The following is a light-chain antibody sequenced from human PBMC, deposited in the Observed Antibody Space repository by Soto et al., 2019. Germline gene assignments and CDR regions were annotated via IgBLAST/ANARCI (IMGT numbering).Light chain of an antibody. CDR2: SDN. V-gene: IGLV1-44*01. Sequence: QSVLTQPPSESGSPGQRVTISCSGSSSNIGSNTVNWYQQLPGTAPKVLIYSDNQRASGVPDRFSGSKSGTSASLAISGLQSEDEADYYCAAWDDSLNGWVFGGGTQLTVL. CDR1: SSNIGSNT. CDR3: AAWDDSLNGWV. J-gene: IGLJ3*02.